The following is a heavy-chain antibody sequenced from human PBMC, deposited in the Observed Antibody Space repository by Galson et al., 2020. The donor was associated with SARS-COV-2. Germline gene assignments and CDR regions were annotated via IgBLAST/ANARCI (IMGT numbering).Heavy chain of an antibody. J-gene: IGHJ6*02. D-gene: IGHD3-22*01. Sequence: SETLSLTCTVYGGSFSAYYWSWIRQPPGKGLEWIGDNYHSGRTNYNPSLKSRVTISVDTSKNQFSLNLGSVTAADAAVYYCARAPTSSGFLYYYYYGMDVWGQGTTVTVSS. CDR2: NYHSGRT. CDR1: GGSFSAYY. CDR3: ARAPTSSGFLYYYYYGMDV. V-gene: IGHV4-34*01.